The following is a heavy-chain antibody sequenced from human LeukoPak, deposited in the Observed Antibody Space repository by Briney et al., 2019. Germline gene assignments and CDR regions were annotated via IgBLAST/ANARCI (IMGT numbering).Heavy chain of an antibody. CDR3: ARDAQDIPVAGSAVY. Sequence: AGGSLRLSCAASGFTFSSYAMHWARQAPGKGLEWVAVISYDGSNKDYADSVKGRFTISRDNSKNTLYLQMNSLRAEDTAVYYCARDAQDIPVAGSAVYWGQGTLVTVSS. CDR2: ISYDGSNK. CDR1: GFTFSSYA. V-gene: IGHV3-30-3*01. J-gene: IGHJ4*02. D-gene: IGHD6-19*01.